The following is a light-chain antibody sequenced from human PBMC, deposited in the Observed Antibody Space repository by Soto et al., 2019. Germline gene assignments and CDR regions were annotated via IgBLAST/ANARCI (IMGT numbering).Light chain of an antibody. CDR2: KNN. V-gene: IGLV1-47*01. Sequence: CVPSYPPSASGTPGEGVNISFYGYSHTVGSNHVYWYQKFPGMAPKLLISKNNQRPSGVPDRFSGSKSGTSASLAISGLRSEDEADYYCAAWDDNFSTYVFGSGTKVTVL. CDR3: AAWDDNFSTYV. J-gene: IGLJ1*01. CDR1: SHTVGSNH.